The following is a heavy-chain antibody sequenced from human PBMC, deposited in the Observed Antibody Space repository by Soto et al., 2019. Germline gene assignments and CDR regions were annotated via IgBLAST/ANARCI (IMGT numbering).Heavy chain of an antibody. CDR1: GGTFSSYA. CDR3: ARSQGSGTNLEIYYYYYYGMDV. Sequence: QVQLVQSGAEVKKPGSSVKVSCKASGGTFSSYAISWVRQGPGQGLEWMGGIVPSSGTANYARKFQGRVMITADESTSTAYMKLSSLRSEDTAVYYCARSQGSGTNLEIYYYYYYGMDVWGQGTTVTVSS. CDR2: IVPSSGTA. D-gene: IGHD2-2*01. V-gene: IGHV1-69*01. J-gene: IGHJ6*02.